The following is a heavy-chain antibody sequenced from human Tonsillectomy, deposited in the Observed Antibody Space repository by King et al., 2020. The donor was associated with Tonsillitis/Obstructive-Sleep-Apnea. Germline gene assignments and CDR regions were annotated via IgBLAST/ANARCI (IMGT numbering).Heavy chain of an antibody. D-gene: IGHD4-17*01. Sequence: VQLVESGGGVVQPERSLRLSCAASGFTFSSYAMHWVRQAPGKGLEWVAVISYDGSNKYYADSVKGRFTISRDNSKNTLYLQMNSLRAEDTAVYYCARGVTTHRGYYMDVWGKGTTVTVSS. CDR1: GFTFSSYA. CDR3: ARGVTTHRGYYMDV. V-gene: IGHV3-30*01. CDR2: ISYDGSNK. J-gene: IGHJ6*03.